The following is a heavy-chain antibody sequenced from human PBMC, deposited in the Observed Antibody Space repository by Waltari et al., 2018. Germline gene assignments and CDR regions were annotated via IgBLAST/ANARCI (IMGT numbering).Heavy chain of an antibody. V-gene: IGHV3-74*01. CDR2: INIDESGT. CDR3: ARSCGLRCHWFDP. J-gene: IGHJ5*02. Sequence: EVQLVESGGGLVQPGGSLRLSCAASGFTFTRYWMHWVRQAPGKGLVWVARINIDESGTSYADSVKGRFTISRDNTKNTLYLQMNSLGAEDTAVYYCARSCGLRCHWFDPWGQGTLVTVSS. D-gene: IGHD4-17*01. CDR1: GFTFTRYW.